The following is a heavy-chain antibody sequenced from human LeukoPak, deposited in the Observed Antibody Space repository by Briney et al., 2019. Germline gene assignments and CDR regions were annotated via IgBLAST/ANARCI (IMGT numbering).Heavy chain of an antibody. V-gene: IGHV3-48*01. D-gene: IGHD5-18*01. CDR1: GFTFSSHN. J-gene: IGHJ4*02. CDR3: ARDKTRGLGYSYSKSGNYFDY. Sequence: GGSLRLSCAASGFTFSSHNMNWVRQAPGKGLEWVSYISTSSTIVYYAESVKGRFTISRDNAKTSLYLQMNSLRAEDTAVYYCARDKTRGLGYSYSKSGNYFDYWGQGTLVTVSS. CDR2: ISTSSTIV.